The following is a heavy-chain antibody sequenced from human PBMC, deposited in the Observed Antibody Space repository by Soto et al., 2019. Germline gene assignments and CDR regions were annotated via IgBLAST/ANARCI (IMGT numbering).Heavy chain of an antibody. V-gene: IGHV3-9*01. J-gene: IGHJ4*02. CDR1: GFTFDDYA. D-gene: IGHD3-16*01. CDR2: ISWNSGRI. CDR3: ASLYDYVWGSYPPSHSL. Sequence: PGGSLRLSCAASGFTFDDYAMYWVRQVPGKGLEWVSGISWNSGRIGYADSVKGRFTISRDNSKNTLYLQMNSLRAEDTAVYYCASLYDYVWGSYPPSHSLWGQGTLVTVSS.